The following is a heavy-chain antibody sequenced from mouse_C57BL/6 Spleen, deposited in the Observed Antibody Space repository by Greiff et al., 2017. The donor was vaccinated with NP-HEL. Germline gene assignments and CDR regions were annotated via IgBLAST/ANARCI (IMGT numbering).Heavy chain of an antibody. V-gene: IGHV1-26*01. CDR3: ARRDDSIWYFDV. Sequence: EVQLQQSGPELVKPGASVKISCKASGYTFTDYYMNWVKQSHGKSLEWIGDINPNNGGTSYNQKFKGKATLTVDKSSSTAYMELRSLTSEDSAVYYCARRDDSIWYFDVWGTGTTVTVSS. CDR1: GYTFTDYY. CDR2: INPNNGGT. J-gene: IGHJ1*03. D-gene: IGHD1-1*01.